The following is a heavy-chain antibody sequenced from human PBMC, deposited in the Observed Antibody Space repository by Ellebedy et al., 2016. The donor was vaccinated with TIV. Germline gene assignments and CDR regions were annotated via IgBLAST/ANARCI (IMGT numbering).Heavy chain of an antibody. CDR3: AREGDIVATIYYFDY. CDR2: IYYSGST. V-gene: IGHV4-39*07. J-gene: IGHJ4*02. Sequence: SETLSLXXTVSGGSISSSSYYWGWIRQPPGKGLEWIGSIYYSGSTYYNPSLKSRVTISVDTSKNQFSLKLSSVTAADTAVYYCAREGDIVATIYYFDYWGQGTLVTVSS. CDR1: GGSISSSSYY. D-gene: IGHD5-12*01.